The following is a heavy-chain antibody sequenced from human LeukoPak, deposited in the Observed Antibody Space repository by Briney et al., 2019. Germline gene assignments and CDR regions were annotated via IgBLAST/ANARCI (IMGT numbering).Heavy chain of an antibody. J-gene: IGHJ3*02. CDR1: GFTFSSYA. Sequence: GGSLRLSCAASGFTFSSYAMSWVRQAPGKGLEWVSGISGSAASTYYADSVKGRFTISRDNSKNTLYLQMNSLRAEDTAVYYCARVTRDSSGSDAFDIWGQGTMVTVSS. V-gene: IGHV3-23*01. CDR3: ARVTRDSSGSDAFDI. D-gene: IGHD3-22*01. CDR2: ISGSAAST.